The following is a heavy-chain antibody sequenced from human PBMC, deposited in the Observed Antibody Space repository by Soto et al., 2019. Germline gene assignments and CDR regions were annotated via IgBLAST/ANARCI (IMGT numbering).Heavy chain of an antibody. D-gene: IGHD2-21*02. CDR2: INPTVGST. Sequence: ASVKVSCKASGYFFSSSFVHWVRQAPGQGLEWMAMINPTVGSTSYAHNFQGRIAVTRDTSTATVYLDLSSLRSADTAIYYCAREVNTVIMPGDTEDYSGLDVWGQGTTVTVSS. CDR3: AREVNTVIMPGDTEDYSGLDV. V-gene: IGHV1-46*01. J-gene: IGHJ6*02. CDR1: GYFFSSSF.